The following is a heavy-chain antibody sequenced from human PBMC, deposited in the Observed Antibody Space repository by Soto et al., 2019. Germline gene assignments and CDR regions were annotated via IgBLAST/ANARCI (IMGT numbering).Heavy chain of an antibody. V-gene: IGHV4-59*08. CDR2: IYYSGST. D-gene: IGHD2-15*01. J-gene: IGHJ5*02. CDR1: GGSISSYY. CDR3: ARNTPGYWFEP. Sequence: SETLSLTCTVSGGSISSYYWSWIRQPPGKGLEWIGYIYYSGSTNYNPSLKSRVTISVDTSKNQFSLKLSSVTAADTAVYYCARNTPGYWFEPWGQGTLVNVPS.